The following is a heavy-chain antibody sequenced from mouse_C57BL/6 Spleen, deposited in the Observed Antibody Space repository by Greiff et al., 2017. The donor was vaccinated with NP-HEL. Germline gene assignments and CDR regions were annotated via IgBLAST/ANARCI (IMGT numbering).Heavy chain of an antibody. J-gene: IGHJ4*01. Sequence: QVQLQQPGTELVKPGASVKLSCKASGYTFTSYWMHWVKQRPGPGLEWIGNINPSNGGTNYNEKVKSKATLTVDKSSNTAYMQLSSLTSEDSAVYYCARPYYDYDDYYAMDYWGQGTSGTVSS. D-gene: IGHD2-4*01. CDR1: GYTFTSYW. V-gene: IGHV1-53*01. CDR2: INPSNGGT. CDR3: ARPYYDYDDYYAMDY.